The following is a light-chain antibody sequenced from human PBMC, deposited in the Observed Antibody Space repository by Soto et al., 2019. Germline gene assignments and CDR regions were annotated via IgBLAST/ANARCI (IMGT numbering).Light chain of an antibody. V-gene: IGKV1-5*03. J-gene: IGKJ4*01. CDR3: QQFSSYPLT. CDR2: KAS. Sequence: DIQMTQSPSTLSGSVGDRVTITCRASQTISSWLAWYPQKPGKAPKLLIYKASTLKSGVPSRFSGSGSGTEFTLTISRLEPEDFAVYYCQQFSSYPLTFGGGTKVDIK. CDR1: QTISSW.